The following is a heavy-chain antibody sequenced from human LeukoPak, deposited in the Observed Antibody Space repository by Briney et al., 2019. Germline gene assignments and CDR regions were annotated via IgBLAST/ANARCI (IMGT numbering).Heavy chain of an antibody. CDR3: AKDPLDDFWSGPLFDI. CDR2: IKQDGSEK. Sequence: SGGSLRLSCAASGFTFSSYWMSWVRQAPGKGLEWVANIKQDGSEKYYVDSVKGRFTISRDNSKNTLYLQMNSLRAEDTAVYYCAKDPLDDFWSGPLFDIWGRGTMVTVSS. V-gene: IGHV3-7*01. D-gene: IGHD3-3*01. J-gene: IGHJ3*02. CDR1: GFTFSSYW.